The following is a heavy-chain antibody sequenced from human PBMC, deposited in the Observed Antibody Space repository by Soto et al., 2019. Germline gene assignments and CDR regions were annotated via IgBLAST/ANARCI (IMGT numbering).Heavy chain of an antibody. CDR2: ISGSGSST. J-gene: IGHJ4*02. D-gene: IGHD4-4*01. Sequence: GGSLRLSCAASGFTFSSYAMSWVRQAPGKGLEWVSTISGSGSSTYYADYVKGRFTISRDNSKNTLYLQMNSLRAEDTAIYYCSNRDNSNYGGFFDYWGQGTVVTVSS. CDR1: GFTFSSYA. V-gene: IGHV3-23*01. CDR3: SNRDNSNYGGFFDY.